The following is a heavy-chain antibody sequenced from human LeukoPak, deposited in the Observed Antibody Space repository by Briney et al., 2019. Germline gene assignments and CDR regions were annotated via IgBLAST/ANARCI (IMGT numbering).Heavy chain of an antibody. CDR2: ISYSGST. Sequence: SETLSLTCTVSGGSISSNYWSWIRQPPGKGLEWIGYISYSGSTNYNPSLKSRVTISADTSKNQLSLRLSSVTAADTAIYYCASEFIAAVDTEYFQYWGQGTLVTVSS. D-gene: IGHD6-13*01. J-gene: IGHJ1*01. CDR1: GGSISSNY. CDR3: ASEFIAAVDTEYFQY. V-gene: IGHV4-59*08.